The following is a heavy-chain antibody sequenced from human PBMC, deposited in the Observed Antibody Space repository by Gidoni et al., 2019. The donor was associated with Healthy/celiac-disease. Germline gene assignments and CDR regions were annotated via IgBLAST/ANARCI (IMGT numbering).Heavy chain of an antibody. J-gene: IGHJ5*02. Sequence: EVQLVESGGGLVQPGGSLRLSCAASGFTFSSYEMNWVRQAPGKGLEWVSYISSSGSTIYYADSVKGRFTISRDNAKNSLYLQMNSLRAEDTAVYYCARVAGYSYGYREWFDPWGQGTLVTVSS. V-gene: IGHV3-48*03. D-gene: IGHD5-18*01. CDR3: ARVAGYSYGYREWFDP. CDR2: ISSSGSTI. CDR1: GFTFSSYE.